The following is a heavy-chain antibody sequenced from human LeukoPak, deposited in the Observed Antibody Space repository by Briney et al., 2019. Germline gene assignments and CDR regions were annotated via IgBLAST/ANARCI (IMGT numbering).Heavy chain of an antibody. CDR2: LYYSGST. Sequence: SQTLSLTCTVSGDFISSGGYYGGWIRQYSGKGLELIEYLYYSGSTYNNPSLKSRLTISVDTSKNQFSLRPSSVTAADAAVYYCARNIRGSDAFDVWGQGTMVTVSS. J-gene: IGHJ3*01. D-gene: IGHD2/OR15-2a*01. CDR1: GDFISSGGYY. V-gene: IGHV4-31*03. CDR3: ARNIRGSDAFDV.